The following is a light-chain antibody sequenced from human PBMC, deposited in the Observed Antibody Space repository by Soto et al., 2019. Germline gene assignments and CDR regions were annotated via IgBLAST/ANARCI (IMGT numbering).Light chain of an antibody. CDR2: EVS. J-gene: IGLJ1*01. V-gene: IGLV2-14*01. CDR3: SSYTSSSTLV. CDR1: SSDVGGYSY. Sequence: QSVLTHPASLSGSPGQSITISCTGTSSDVGGYSYVSWFQQHPGKAPKLVIYEVSNRPSGVSNRFSGSKYDNTASLFISGLQAEDEADYYCSSYTSSSTLVFGTGTKVTVL.